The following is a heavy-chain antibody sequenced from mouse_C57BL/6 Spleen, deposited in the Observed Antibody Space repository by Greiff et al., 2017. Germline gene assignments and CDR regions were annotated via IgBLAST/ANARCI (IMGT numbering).Heavy chain of an antibody. CDR1: GYTFTDYE. Sequence: QVQLQQSGAELVRPGASVKLSCKASGYTFTDYEMHWVKQTPVHGLEWIGAIDPETGGTAYNQKFKGKAILTADNSSSTAYMELRSLTSEDSAVYYCTMIYNGYDVVDYWGQGTTLTVSS. J-gene: IGHJ2*01. CDR2: IDPETGGT. V-gene: IGHV1-15*01. D-gene: IGHD2-2*01. CDR3: TMIYNGYDVVDY.